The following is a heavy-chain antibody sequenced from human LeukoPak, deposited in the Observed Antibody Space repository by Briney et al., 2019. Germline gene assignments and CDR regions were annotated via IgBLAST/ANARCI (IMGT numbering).Heavy chain of an antibody. V-gene: IGHV3-15*01. D-gene: IGHD1-26*01. CDR2: IKSKPDGGTT. J-gene: IGHJ3*02. Sequence: PGGSLRLSCAASGFTFSNAWMSWVRQAPGKGLEWVGRIKSKPDGGTTDYAAPVKGRFTISRDDSKNTLYLQMNSLKTEDTAVYFCTTVEVSVGATGDAFDIWGQGTKVTVSS. CDR3: TTVEVSVGATGDAFDI. CDR1: GFTFSNAW.